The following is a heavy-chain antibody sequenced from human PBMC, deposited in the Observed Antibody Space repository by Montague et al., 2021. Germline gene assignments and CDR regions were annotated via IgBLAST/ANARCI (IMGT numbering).Heavy chain of an antibody. CDR3: ARDQDYAFDH. Sequence: SLRLSCAASGFIFTSYTMNWVRQAPGKGLEWVSYISRDSSATYYADSVKGRFTISRDNAKNSLYLQVNSLRDEDTAVYYCARDQDYAFDHWGQGTLVTVSS. V-gene: IGHV3-48*02. J-gene: IGHJ4*02. CDR1: GFIFTSYT. CDR2: ISRDSSAT. D-gene: IGHD4-17*01.